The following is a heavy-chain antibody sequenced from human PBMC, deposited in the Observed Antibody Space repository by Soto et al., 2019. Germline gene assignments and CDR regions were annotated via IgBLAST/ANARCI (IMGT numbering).Heavy chain of an antibody. V-gene: IGHV3-23*01. D-gene: IGHD6-13*01. Sequence: EVQLLESGGGLVQPGGSRRLSCAASGFTFSTYGMSWIRQAPGKGLEWVSSISTSGGSTFYAESVKGRFTISRDNSKNTLNLQMNSLRAGDTAVYYCAKDKVYIADHYGMDVGGQGTTVTVSS. CDR3: AKDKVYIADHYGMDV. CDR2: ISTSGGST. CDR1: GFTFSTYG. J-gene: IGHJ6*02.